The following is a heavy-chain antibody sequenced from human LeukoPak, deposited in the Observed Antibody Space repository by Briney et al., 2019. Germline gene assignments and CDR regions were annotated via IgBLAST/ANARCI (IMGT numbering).Heavy chain of an antibody. CDR2: IWYDGSNK. CDR3: AKDSRYDSLTGYYTVAPYGMDV. Sequence: SGGTLRLSCAASGFTFSSYGTRWVPQAPGKGLEWGAVIWYDGSNKYYADSVKGRLTISRDNSKNTLYLQMNRLRAEDTPVYYFAKDSRYDSLTGYYTVAPYGMDVWGQGTTVTVSS. V-gene: IGHV3-33*06. D-gene: IGHD3-9*01. J-gene: IGHJ6*02. CDR1: GFTFSSYG.